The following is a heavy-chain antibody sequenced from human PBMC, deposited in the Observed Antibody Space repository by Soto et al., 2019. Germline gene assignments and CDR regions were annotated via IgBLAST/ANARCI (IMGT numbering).Heavy chain of an antibody. CDR3: AKDPAVRRDYYDSSGYSTPGYFDY. V-gene: IGHV3-23*01. CDR1: GFTFSSYA. J-gene: IGHJ4*02. D-gene: IGHD3-22*01. CDR2: ISGSGGST. Sequence: LRLSCAASGFTFSSYAMSWVRQAPGKGLEWVSAISGSGGSTYYADSVKGRFTISRDNPKNTLYLQMNSLRAEDTAVYYCAKDPAVRRDYYDSSGYSTPGYFDYWGQGTLVTVSS.